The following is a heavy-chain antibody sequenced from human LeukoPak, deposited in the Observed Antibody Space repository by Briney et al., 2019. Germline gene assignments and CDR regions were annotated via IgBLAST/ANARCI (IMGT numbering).Heavy chain of an antibody. J-gene: IGHJ6*02. D-gene: IGHD5-18*01. CDR1: GYTFTSYD. Sequence: ASVKVSCKASGYTFTSYDINWVRQATGQGLEWMGWMNPNSGNTGYAQKFQGRVTMTRNTSISTAYMELSSLRSEDTAVYYCARGRGDTAMVTPYYYGMDVWGQGTTVTVSS. CDR3: ARGRGDTAMVTPYYYGMDV. CDR2: MNPNSGNT. V-gene: IGHV1-8*01.